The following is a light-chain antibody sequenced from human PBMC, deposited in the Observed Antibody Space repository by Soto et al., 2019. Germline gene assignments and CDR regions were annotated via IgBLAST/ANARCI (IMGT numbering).Light chain of an antibody. CDR3: QSYDSSLRTV. Sequence: QSVRTQPPSVSGAPGQRVTISCTGSSSNIGAGYDVHWYQQLPGTAPKLLIYGNNNRPSGVPDRFSGSKSGTSASLAITGLQAEDEADYYCQSYDSSLRTVFGGGTQLTVL. CDR1: SSNIGAGYD. V-gene: IGLV1-40*01. CDR2: GNN. J-gene: IGLJ7*01.